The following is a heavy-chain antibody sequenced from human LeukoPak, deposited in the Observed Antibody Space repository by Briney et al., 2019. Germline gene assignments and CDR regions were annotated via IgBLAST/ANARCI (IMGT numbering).Heavy chain of an antibody. J-gene: IGHJ5*02. CDR1: GGSISSGGYH. CDR3: ARRLSIAAAGTIWFDP. Sequence: SQTLSLTCIVSGGSISSGGYHWSWIRQYPGKGLEWIGYISDSGTTYYHPSLKSRITISVDVSKNQVSLKLNYVTAADTAVYYCARRLSIAAAGTIWFDPWGQGTLVTVSS. CDR2: ISDSGTT. D-gene: IGHD6-13*01. V-gene: IGHV4-31*03.